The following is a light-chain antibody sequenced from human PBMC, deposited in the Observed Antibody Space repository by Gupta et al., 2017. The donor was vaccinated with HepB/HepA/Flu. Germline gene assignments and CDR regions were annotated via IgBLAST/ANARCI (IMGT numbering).Light chain of an antibody. CDR2: DAS. J-gene: IGKJ5*01. V-gene: IGKV3-11*01. CDR1: QSVSSY. Sequence: EIVLTQPPATLSLSPGERATLSCRVSQSVSSYLAWYQQKPGQAPRLLIYDASNRATGIPARFSGSGSGTDFTLTISSLEPEDFAVYYCQQRSNWPPITFGQGTRLEIK. CDR3: QQRSNWPPIT.